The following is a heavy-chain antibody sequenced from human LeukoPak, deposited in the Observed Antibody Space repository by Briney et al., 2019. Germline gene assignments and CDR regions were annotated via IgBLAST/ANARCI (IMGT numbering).Heavy chain of an antibody. CDR2: IYYSGST. CDR3: ARGASGYGDYSRRVWYFDL. Sequence: PSETLSLTCTVSGGSVSSGSYYWSWIRQPPGKGLEWIGYIYYSGSTNYNPSLKSRVTISVDTSKNQFSLKLSSVTAADTAVYYCARGASGYGDYSRRVWYFDLWGRGTLVTVSS. J-gene: IGHJ2*01. V-gene: IGHV4-61*01. D-gene: IGHD4-17*01. CDR1: GGSVSSGSYY.